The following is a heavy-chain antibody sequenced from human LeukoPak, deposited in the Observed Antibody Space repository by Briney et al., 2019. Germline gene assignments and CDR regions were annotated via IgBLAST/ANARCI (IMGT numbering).Heavy chain of an antibody. V-gene: IGHV4-30-4*01. D-gene: IGHD4-23*01. Sequence: SETLSLTCTVSGGSISSGDYYRSWIRQPPGKGLDWIGYIYYSGSTYYNPSLKSRVTISVDTSKNQFSLKLSSVTAADTAVYYCARDLLNEGNHLDYWGQGTLVTASS. CDR3: ARDLLNEGNHLDY. CDR1: GGSISSGDYY. CDR2: IYYSGST. J-gene: IGHJ4*02.